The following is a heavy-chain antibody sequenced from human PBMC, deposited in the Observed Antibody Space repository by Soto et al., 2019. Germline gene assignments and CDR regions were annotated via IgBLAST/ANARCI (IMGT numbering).Heavy chain of an antibody. CDR1: GFTFSSYS. CDR3: ARDRGSSWPYYYYYGMDV. V-gene: IGHV3-48*02. J-gene: IGHJ6*02. D-gene: IGHD6-13*01. CDR2: ISSSSSTI. Sequence: PVGSLRLSCAASGFTFSSYSMNWVRQAPGKGLEWVSYISSSSSTIYYADSVKGRFTISRDNAKNSLYLQMNSLRDEDTAVYYCARDRGSSWPYYYYYGMDVWGQGTTVTVSS.